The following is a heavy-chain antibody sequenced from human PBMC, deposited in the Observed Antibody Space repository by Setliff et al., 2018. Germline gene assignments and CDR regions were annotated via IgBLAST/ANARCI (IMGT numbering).Heavy chain of an antibody. CDR2: ISSSGSTI. D-gene: IGHD5-18*01. CDR3: AKAGNVDTAMEADY. Sequence: GGSLRLSCAVSGFTFSDYYMSWIRQAPGKGLEWVSYISSSGSTIYYADSVRGRFTISRDNAKNSLYLQMNSLRAEDTAVYYCAKAGNVDTAMEADYWGQGTLVTVSS. V-gene: IGHV3-11*01. CDR1: GFTFSDYY. J-gene: IGHJ4*02.